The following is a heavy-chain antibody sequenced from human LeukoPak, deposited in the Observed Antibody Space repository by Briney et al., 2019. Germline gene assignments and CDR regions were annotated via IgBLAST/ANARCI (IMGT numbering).Heavy chain of an antibody. CDR1: GGSLSGHF. CDR2: IHSSGST. V-gene: IGHV4-59*11. Sequence: SETLSLTCTVSGGSLSGHFWSWFRRPPGKGLENIGYIHSSGSTNYNPSYKSRVTVSLEMSKNQFSLGLSSVTAADTAVYYCARDPGNTDWYNFDFWGQGILVTVSS. J-gene: IGHJ4*02. D-gene: IGHD3-9*01. CDR3: ARDPGNTDWYNFDF.